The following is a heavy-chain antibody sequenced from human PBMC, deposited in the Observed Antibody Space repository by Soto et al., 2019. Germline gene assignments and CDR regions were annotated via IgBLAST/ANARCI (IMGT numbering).Heavy chain of an antibody. J-gene: IGHJ3*02. D-gene: IGHD3-9*01. CDR2: IYYSGDT. CDR1: GDSISSGAYY. CDR3: ARHPLPEYYDILTGYRARADAFDI. Sequence: PSETLSLTCTVSGDSISSGAYYWSWIRQRPGKGLEWIGYIYYSGDTSYNPSLKSRVTISMHTSENQFSLKLSSVTAADTAVYYCARHPLPEYYDILTGYRARADAFDIWGQGTMVTVSS. V-gene: IGHV4-31*03.